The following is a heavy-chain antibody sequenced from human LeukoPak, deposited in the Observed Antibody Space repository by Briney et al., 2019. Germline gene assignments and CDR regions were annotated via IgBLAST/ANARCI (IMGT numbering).Heavy chain of an antibody. D-gene: IGHD1-26*01. J-gene: IGHJ4*02. CDR3: ARWAYSGSYPSYSDY. Sequence: SETLSLTCTVSGGSICSSRFYWAWIRQPPGKGLEWIGSIYYSGSTYYNPSLRSRVTISVDTSKNQFSLKLSSVTAADTAVYYCARWAYSGSYPSYSDYWGKGTLVTVSS. CDR1: GGSICSSRFY. V-gene: IGHV4-39*01. CDR2: IYYSGST.